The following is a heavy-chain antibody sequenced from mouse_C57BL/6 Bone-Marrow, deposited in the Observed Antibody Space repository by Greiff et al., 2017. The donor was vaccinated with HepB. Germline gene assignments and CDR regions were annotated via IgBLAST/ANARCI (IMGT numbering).Heavy chain of an antibody. CDR1: GFTFSDYY. J-gene: IGHJ2*01. D-gene: IGHD2-2*01. CDR2: ISNGGGST. V-gene: IGHV5-12*01. CDR3: ARLPYGFYFDY. Sequence: EVQLVESGGGLVQPGGSLKLSCAASGFTFSDYYMYWVRQIPEKRLEWVAYISNGGGSTYYPDTVKGRFTISRDNAKNTLYLQMSRLKSEDTAMYYCARLPYGFYFDYWGQGTTLTVSS.